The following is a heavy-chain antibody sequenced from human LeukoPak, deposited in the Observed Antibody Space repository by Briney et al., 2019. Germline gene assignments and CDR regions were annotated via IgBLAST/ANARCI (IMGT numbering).Heavy chain of an antibody. Sequence: SQTLSLTCAISGDSVSSNGAAWNWIRQSPPRGLEWLGRTYYRSKRYNDYAVSVKSRITINPDTSKNQFSLQLNSVTPEDTAVYYCARAGWNLELRFDYWGQGTLVTVSS. CDR1: GDSVSSNGAA. V-gene: IGHV6-1*01. CDR2: TYYRSKRYN. J-gene: IGHJ4*02. CDR3: ARAGWNLELRFDY. D-gene: IGHD1-7*01.